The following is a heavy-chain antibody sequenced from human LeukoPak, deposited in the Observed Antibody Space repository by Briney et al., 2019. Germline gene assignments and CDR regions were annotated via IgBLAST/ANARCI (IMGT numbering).Heavy chain of an antibody. J-gene: IGHJ5*02. V-gene: IGHV4-34*01. CDR3: ARGSSSSWYYWFDP. CDR1: GGSFSGYY. Sequence: SETLSLTCAVYGGSFSGYYWNWIRQPPGKGLEWIGEINHSESANYSPSLKSRVTISVDTSKNQFSLKLSSVTAADTAAYYCARGSSSSWYYWFDPWGQGTLVTVSS. D-gene: IGHD6-13*01. CDR2: INHSESA.